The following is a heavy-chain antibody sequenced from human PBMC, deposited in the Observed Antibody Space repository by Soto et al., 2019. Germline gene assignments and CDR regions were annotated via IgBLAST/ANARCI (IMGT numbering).Heavy chain of an antibody. D-gene: IGHD6-6*01. CDR2: IYYSGST. CDR1: GGSISSSSYY. J-gene: IGHJ5*02. Sequence: SETLSLTCTVSGGSISSSSYYWGWIRQPPGKGLEWIGSIYYSGSTYYNPSLKSRVTISVDTSKNQFSLKLSSVTAADTAVYYCARLWQLVRESNWFDPWGQGTLVTVSS. V-gene: IGHV4-39*01. CDR3: ARLWQLVRESNWFDP.